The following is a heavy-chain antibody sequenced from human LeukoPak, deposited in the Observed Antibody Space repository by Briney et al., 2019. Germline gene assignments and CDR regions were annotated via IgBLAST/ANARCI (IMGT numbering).Heavy chain of an antibody. J-gene: IGHJ3*02. CDR2: IYTSGST. CDR1: GGSISSGSYY. D-gene: IGHD3-16*01. Sequence: SETLSLTCTVSGGSISSGSYYWSWIRQPAGKGLEWIGRIYTSGSTNYNPSLKSRVTISVDTSKNQFSLKLSSVTAADTAVYYCARWGSDAFDIWGQGTMVTVSS. V-gene: IGHV4-61*02. CDR3: ARWGSDAFDI.